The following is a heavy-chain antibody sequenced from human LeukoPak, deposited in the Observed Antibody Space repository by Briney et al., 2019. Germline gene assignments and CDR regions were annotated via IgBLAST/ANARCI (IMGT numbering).Heavy chain of an antibody. V-gene: IGHV3-30-3*01. D-gene: IGHD1-7*01. CDR2: ISYDGSNK. J-gene: IGHJ4*02. Sequence: PGGSLRLSCAASGFTFSSYAMHWVRQAPGKGLEWVAIISYDGSNKYYAGSVKGRLTISRDNSKNTLYLQLYSLRAEDTAVYYCARVGDYNGNYYLDYWGQGILVTVSS. CDR1: GFTFSSYA. CDR3: ARVGDYNGNYYLDY.